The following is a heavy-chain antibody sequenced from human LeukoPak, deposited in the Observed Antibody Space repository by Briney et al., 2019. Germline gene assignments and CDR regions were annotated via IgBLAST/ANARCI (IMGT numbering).Heavy chain of an antibody. CDR2: ISNNGRNK. V-gene: IGHV3-30*04. CDR1: GFTFSTYA. J-gene: IGHJ4*02. Sequence: GRSLRLSCAASGFTFSTYAIHWVRQAPGKGLEWVAFISNNGRNKDYADSVKGRFTVSRDNSKNTLYLQVTSLRPDDTAVYYCTRDLTGHYSIDYWGQGTLVTVSS. CDR3: TRDLTGHYSIDY. D-gene: IGHD3-22*01.